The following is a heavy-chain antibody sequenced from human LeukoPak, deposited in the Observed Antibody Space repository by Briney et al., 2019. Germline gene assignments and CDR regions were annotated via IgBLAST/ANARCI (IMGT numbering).Heavy chain of an antibody. CDR3: AKDLTYYYGLGSSTNAFDI. Sequence: QPGGSLRLSCAASGLTFSNYAMSWVRQAPGKGLEWVSGISGSGDYTYYADSLKGRFTISRDNSKNTLYLQMNSLRAEDTALYYCAKDLTYYYGLGSSTNAFDIWGQGTMVTVSS. J-gene: IGHJ3*02. D-gene: IGHD3-10*01. V-gene: IGHV3-23*01. CDR1: GLTFSNYA. CDR2: ISGSGDYT.